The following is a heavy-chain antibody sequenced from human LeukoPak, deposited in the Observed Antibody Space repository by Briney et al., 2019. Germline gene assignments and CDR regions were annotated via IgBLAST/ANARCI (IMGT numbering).Heavy chain of an antibody. CDR2: ISGSGGST. CDR3: AKDDDDGDHVVVDH. CDR1: GFTFSSYA. Sequence: PGRSLRLSCAASGFTFSSYAMSWVRQAPGKGLEWVSLISGSGGSTYYADSVKGRFTVSRDNSKNTEYLQMNSLRAEDTAIYYCAKDDDDGDHVVVDHWGQGTLVTVSS. D-gene: IGHD4-17*01. V-gene: IGHV3-23*01. J-gene: IGHJ4*02.